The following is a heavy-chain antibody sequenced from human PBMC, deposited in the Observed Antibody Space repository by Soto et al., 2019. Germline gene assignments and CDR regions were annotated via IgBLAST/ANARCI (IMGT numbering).Heavy chain of an antibody. CDR3: AKDRGPVAAPDPLWFGEPKPDY. CDR1: GFTFTSYA. J-gene: IGHJ4*02. V-gene: IGHV3-23*01. D-gene: IGHD3-10*01. CDR2: ISGSGGST. Sequence: GGSLRLSCAASGFTFTSYAMSCVRQAPGKGLEWVSAISGSGGSTYYADSVKGRFTISRDNSKNTLYLQMNSLRAEDTAVYYCAKDRGPVAAPDPLWFGEPKPDYWGQGTLVTVSS.